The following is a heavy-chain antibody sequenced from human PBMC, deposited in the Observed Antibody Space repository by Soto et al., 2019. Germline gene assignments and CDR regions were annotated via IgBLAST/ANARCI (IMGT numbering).Heavy chain of an antibody. J-gene: IGHJ4*02. Sequence: GGSLRLSCAASGFTFSSYAMSWVRQAPGKGLEWVSAISGSGGSTYYADSVKGRFTISRDNSKNTLYLQMNSLRAEDTAVYYCAKLPNSGSSSDYFDYWGQGTLVTVSS. D-gene: IGHD1-26*01. CDR3: AKLPNSGSSSDYFDY. V-gene: IGHV3-23*01. CDR2: ISGSGGST. CDR1: GFTFSSYA.